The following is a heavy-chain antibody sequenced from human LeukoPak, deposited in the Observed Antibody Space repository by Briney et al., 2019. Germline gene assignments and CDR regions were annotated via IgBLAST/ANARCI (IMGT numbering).Heavy chain of an antibody. CDR3: ANAPFAEYCYGSGESGFDY. V-gene: IGHV3-30*18. Sequence: PGGSLRLSCAASGFTFSSYGMHWVREAPGKGLEWVAVISYDGSNKYYADSVKGRFTISRDNSKNTLYLQMNSLRAEDTAVYYCANAPFAEYCYGSGESGFDYWGQGTLVTVSS. J-gene: IGHJ4*02. D-gene: IGHD3-10*01. CDR1: GFTFSSYG. CDR2: ISYDGSNK.